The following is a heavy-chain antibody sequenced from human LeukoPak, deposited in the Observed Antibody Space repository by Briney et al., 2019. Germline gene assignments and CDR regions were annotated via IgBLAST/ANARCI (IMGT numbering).Heavy chain of an antibody. CDR1: GFTFSTYG. CDR2: ISYDGSTK. CDR3: AKGGWQLLPDAFDI. V-gene: IGHV3-30*18. J-gene: IGHJ3*02. Sequence: PGGSLRLSCTASGFTFSTYGVHWVRQAPGKGLEWVTLISYDGSTKYYSDSVKGRFTLSRDNSKNTLYLQMNSLRAEDTAVYYCAKGGWQLLPDAFDIWGQGTMVTVSS. D-gene: IGHD1-26*01.